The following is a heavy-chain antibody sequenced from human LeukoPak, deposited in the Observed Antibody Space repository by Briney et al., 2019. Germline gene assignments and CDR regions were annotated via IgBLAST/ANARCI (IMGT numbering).Heavy chain of an antibody. CDR3: ARGNQLLWSPRFDP. CDR1: GGSISSYY. V-gene: IGHV4-59*01. D-gene: IGHD2-2*01. CDR2: IYYSGST. J-gene: IGHJ5*02. Sequence: SETLSLTCTVSGGSISSYYWSWIRQPPGKGLEWIGYIYYSGSTNYNPSLKSRVTISVDTSKNQFSLKLSSVTAADTAVYYCARGNQLLWSPRFDPWGQGTLVTVSS.